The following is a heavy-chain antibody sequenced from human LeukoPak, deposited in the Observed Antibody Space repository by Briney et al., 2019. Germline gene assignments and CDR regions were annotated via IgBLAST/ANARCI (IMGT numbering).Heavy chain of an antibody. CDR1: GGSFSGYY. D-gene: IGHD1-26*01. J-gene: IGHJ4*02. Sequence: SETLSLTCAVYGGSFSGYYWSWIRQPPGKGLEWIGEINHSGSTNYNPSLKSRVTISVDTSKNQFSLKLSSVTAVDTAVYYCARDSRIGRGNYWGQGTLVTVSS. CDR2: INHSGST. V-gene: IGHV4-34*01. CDR3: ARDSRIGRGNY.